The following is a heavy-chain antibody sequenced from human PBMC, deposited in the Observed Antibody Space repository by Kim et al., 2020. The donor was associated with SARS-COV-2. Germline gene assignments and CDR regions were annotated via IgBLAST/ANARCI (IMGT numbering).Heavy chain of an antibody. CDR1: GFTFGDYA. J-gene: IGHJ6*02. CDR2: ISWNSGSI. V-gene: IGHV3-9*01. D-gene: IGHD2-21*01. CDR3: AKDKGVVVFPHPLKARYYYYGMDV. Sequence: GGSLRLSCAASGFTFGDYAMHWVRQAPGKGLEWVSGISWNSGSIGYADSVKGRFTISRDNAKNSLYLQMNSLRAEDTALYYCAKDKGVVVFPHPLKARYYYYGMDVWGQGTTVTVSS.